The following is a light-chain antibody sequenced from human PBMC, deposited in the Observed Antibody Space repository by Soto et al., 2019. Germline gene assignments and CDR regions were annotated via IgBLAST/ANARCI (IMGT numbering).Light chain of an antibody. J-gene: IGKJ5*01. Sequence: ESGLTPSTGTLSLSPGERAPLSCRASQSVSSNLAWYQQKPGQALRLLIYGASTRATGIPARFSGSGSGTEFTLTISSLQSEDFAVYYCQQYNNWPPITFGQGRLPEIK. CDR2: GAS. V-gene: IGKV3-15*01. CDR1: QSVSSN. CDR3: QQYNNWPPIT.